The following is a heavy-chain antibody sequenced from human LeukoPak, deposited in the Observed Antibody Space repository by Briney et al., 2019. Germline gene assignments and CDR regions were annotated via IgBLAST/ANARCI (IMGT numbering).Heavy chain of an antibody. CDR3: ALLDGYFDY. J-gene: IGHJ4*02. D-gene: IGHD2-21*01. Sequence: ASVKVSCKASGYTFTTYHMHWVRQAPGQGLEWMGITNPSGGSTSYAQKFQGRVTMTRDMSTSTVYMELSSLRSEDTAVYYCALLDGYFDYWGQGTLVTVSS. CDR2: TNPSGGST. CDR1: GYTFTTYH. V-gene: IGHV1-46*01.